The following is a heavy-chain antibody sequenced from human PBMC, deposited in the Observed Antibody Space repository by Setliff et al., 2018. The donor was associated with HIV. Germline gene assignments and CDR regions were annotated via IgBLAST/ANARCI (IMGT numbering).Heavy chain of an antibody. CDR1: GRSFSGYY. V-gene: IGHV4-34*01. CDR3: ARDRSDYYNLPGYFDH. CDR2: INHSGGT. D-gene: IGHD3-3*01. Sequence: ASETLSLTCAVYGRSFSGYYWNWIRQSPGKGLEWIGEINHSGGTNYNPSLKSRVTMSIDTSRNQFSLKLSSVTAADTAVYYCARDRSDYYNLPGYFDHWGQGTPVTVSS. J-gene: IGHJ4*02.